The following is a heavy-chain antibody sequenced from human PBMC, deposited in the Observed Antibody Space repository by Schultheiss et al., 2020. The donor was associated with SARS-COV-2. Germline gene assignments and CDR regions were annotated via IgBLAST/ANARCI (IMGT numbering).Heavy chain of an antibody. Sequence: GESLKISCAASGFTFSSYSMNWVRQAPGKGLEWVSSISSSSSYIYYADSVKGRFTISRDSSKNTLSLQMNSLRAEDTAIYYCARGYNGHSVEVGFDYWGQGTLVTVSS. V-gene: IGHV3-21*01. CDR1: GFTFSSYS. J-gene: IGHJ4*02. CDR3: ARGYNGHSVEVGFDY. D-gene: IGHD4-23*01. CDR2: ISSSSSYI.